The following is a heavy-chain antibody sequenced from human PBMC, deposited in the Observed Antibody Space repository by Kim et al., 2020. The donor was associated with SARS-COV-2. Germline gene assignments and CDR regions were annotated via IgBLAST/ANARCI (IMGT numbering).Heavy chain of an antibody. Sequence: YAEPVKGRCTIARDNSQNTMYLQMNSLRAEDTAVYYCAMYSSSWGYGMAVWGPGTTVTVSS. V-gene: IGHV3-53*01. CDR3: AMYSSSWGYGMAV. J-gene: IGHJ6*02. D-gene: IGHD6-6*01.